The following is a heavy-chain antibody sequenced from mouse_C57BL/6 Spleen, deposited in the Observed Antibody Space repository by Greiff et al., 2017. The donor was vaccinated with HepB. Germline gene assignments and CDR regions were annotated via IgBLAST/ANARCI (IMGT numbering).Heavy chain of an antibody. V-gene: IGHV1-55*01. D-gene: IGHD1-1*01. CDR2: IYPGSGST. CDR3: ARSEFLITTVVAPDY. CDR1: GYTFTSYW. Sequence: VQLQQPGAELVKPGASVKMSCKASGYTFTSYWITWVKQRPGQGLEWIGDIYPGSGSTNYNEKFKSKATLTVDTSSSTAYMQLSSLTSEDSAVYYCARSEFLITTVVAPDYWGQGTTLTVSS. J-gene: IGHJ2*01.